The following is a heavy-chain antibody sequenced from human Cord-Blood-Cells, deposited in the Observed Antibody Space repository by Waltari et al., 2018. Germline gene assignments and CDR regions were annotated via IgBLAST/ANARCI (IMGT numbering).Heavy chain of an antibody. CDR2: INHSGST. CDR3: ARGLPSSGSYYYYHGMDV. D-gene: IGHD1-26*01. J-gene: IGHJ6*02. V-gene: IGHV4-34*01. CDR1: GGSFSGYY. Sequence: QVQLQQWGAGLLKPSETLSLTCAVSGGSFSGYYWSWLRHPPAKGLEWIGEINHSGSTNYNPSLKSRVTISVDTSKNQFSLKLSSVTAADTAVYYCARGLPSSGSYYYYHGMDVWGQGTTVTVSS.